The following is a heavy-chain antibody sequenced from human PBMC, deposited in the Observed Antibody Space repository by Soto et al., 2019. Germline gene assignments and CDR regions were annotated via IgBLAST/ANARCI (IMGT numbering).Heavy chain of an antibody. D-gene: IGHD3-3*01. CDR2: INPSGGST. CDR1: GYTFTSYY. V-gene: IGHV1-46*01. Sequence: ASVKVSCKASGYTFTSYYMHWVRQAPGQGLEWMGIINPSGGSTSYAQKFQGRVTMTRDTSTSTVYMELSSLRFEDTAVYYCARAFPPRDYDFWSGYYSNFDYWGQGTLVTVSS. CDR3: ARAFPPRDYDFWSGYYSNFDY. J-gene: IGHJ4*02.